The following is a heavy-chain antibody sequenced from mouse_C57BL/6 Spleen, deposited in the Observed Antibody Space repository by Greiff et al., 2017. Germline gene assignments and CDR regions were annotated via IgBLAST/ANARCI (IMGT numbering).Heavy chain of an antibody. J-gene: IGHJ1*03. CDR3: ARPPRTGTTLYWYFDV. CDR2: INPSNGGT. Sequence: VQLQQPGTELVKPGASVKLSCKASGYTFTSYWMHWVKQRPGQGLEWIGNINPSNGGTNYNEKFKSKATLTVDKSSSTAYMQLSSLTSEDSAVYYCARPPRTGTTLYWYFDVWGTGTTVTVSS. CDR1: GYTFTSYW. V-gene: IGHV1-53*01. D-gene: IGHD4-1*01.